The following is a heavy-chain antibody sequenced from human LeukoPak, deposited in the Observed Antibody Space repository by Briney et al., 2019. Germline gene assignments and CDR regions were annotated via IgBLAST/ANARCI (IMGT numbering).Heavy chain of an antibody. Sequence: GASLKVSCKASGYTFTGYYMHWVRQAPGQGLEWMGRINPNSGGTNYAQKFQGRVTMTRDTSISTAYMELSRLRSDDTAVYYCARESYGLSLNYWGQGTLVTVSS. CDR3: ARESYGLSLNY. V-gene: IGHV1-2*06. J-gene: IGHJ4*02. CDR2: INPNSGGT. CDR1: GYTFTGYY. D-gene: IGHD5-18*01.